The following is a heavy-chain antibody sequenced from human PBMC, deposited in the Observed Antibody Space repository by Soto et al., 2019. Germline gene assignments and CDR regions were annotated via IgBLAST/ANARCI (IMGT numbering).Heavy chain of an antibody. Sequence: EVQLAASGGGMVQPGGSMRLSCVASGFTFSSYDMHWVRQAPGKGLEYVSSISSNGGTTYYGNSVKGRFTISRDNSKNTLYLQMCSLRAEDMAVYYYVRRVSGNYDYWGQGTLVTVSS. D-gene: IGHD1-7*01. V-gene: IGHV3-64*01. J-gene: IGHJ4*02. CDR1: GFTFSSYD. CDR3: VRRVSGNYDY. CDR2: ISSNGGTT.